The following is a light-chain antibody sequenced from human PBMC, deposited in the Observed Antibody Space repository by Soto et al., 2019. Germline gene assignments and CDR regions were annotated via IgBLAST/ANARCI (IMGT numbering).Light chain of an antibody. Sequence: PGERTTLSCRASQSVDSNSLAWFQQKPGQAPTLLIHIASTRASGIPDRFSGSGSGTDFTLTISRLEPEDFAVYYCQYYGSSSITFGGGTRAEIK. J-gene: IGKJ4*01. V-gene: IGKV3-20*01. CDR2: IAS. CDR3: QYYGSSSIT. CDR1: QSVDSNS.